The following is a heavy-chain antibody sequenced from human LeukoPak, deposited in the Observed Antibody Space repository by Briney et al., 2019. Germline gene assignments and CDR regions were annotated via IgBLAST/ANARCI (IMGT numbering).Heavy chain of an antibody. CDR2: IKQDGSEK. V-gene: IGHV3-7*01. CDR1: GFTISSNW. D-gene: IGHD2-21*01. CDR3: AKRVRHGY. J-gene: IGHJ4*02. Sequence: GGSLRLSCTASGFTISSNWRSWVRQAPGKGLEWVANIKQDGSEKYYVDSVKGRFTISRDNAKNSLYLQMNSLRAGDRAVYYFAKRVRHGYWRQGTLVTVSS.